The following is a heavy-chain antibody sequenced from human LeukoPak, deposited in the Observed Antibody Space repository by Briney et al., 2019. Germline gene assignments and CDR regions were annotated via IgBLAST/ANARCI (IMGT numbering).Heavy chain of an antibody. Sequence: PGGSLRLSCAASGFTFSSYSMNWVRQAPGKGLEWVSSISSSSSYIYYADSVKGRFTISRDNAKNSLYLQMNGLRAEDTAVYYCARSSTSYNNWFDPWGQGTLVTVSS. CDR1: GFTFSSYS. D-gene: IGHD2-2*01. V-gene: IGHV3-21*01. J-gene: IGHJ5*02. CDR3: ARSSTSYNNWFDP. CDR2: ISSSSSYI.